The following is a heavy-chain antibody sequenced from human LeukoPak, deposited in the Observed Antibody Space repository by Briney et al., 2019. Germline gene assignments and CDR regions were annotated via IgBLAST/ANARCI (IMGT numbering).Heavy chain of an antibody. CDR2: IKQDGSEK. CDR3: ARGLRSSYY. V-gene: IGHV3-7*01. J-gene: IGHJ4*02. D-gene: IGHD4/OR15-4a*01. Sequence: GGTLRLSCAASGFTFSSYAMSWVRQAPGKGLEWVANIKQDGSEKYYVDSVKGRFTISRDNAKNSLYLQMNSLRAEDTAVYYCARGLRSSYYWGQGTLVTVSS. CDR1: GFTFSSYA.